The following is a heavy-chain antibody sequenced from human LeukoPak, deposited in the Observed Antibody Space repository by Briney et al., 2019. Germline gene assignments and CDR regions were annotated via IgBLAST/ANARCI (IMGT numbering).Heavy chain of an antibody. Sequence: PSETLSLTCTVSGDSISSSNCYWGWIRQPPGKGLEWIGEINHSGSTNYNPSLKSRVTISVDTSKNQFSLKLSSVTAADTAVYYCEISPMGGSYYFDYWGQGTLVTVSS. J-gene: IGHJ4*02. CDR2: INHSGST. CDR1: GDSISSSNCY. CDR3: EISPMGGSYYFDY. D-gene: IGHD1-26*01. V-gene: IGHV4-39*07.